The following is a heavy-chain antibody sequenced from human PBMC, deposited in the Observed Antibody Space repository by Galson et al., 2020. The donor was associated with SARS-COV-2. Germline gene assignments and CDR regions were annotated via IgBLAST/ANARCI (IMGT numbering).Heavy chain of an antibody. D-gene: IGHD2-15*01. CDR3: ARWCSGGTCYSSRRGDAFDM. V-gene: IGHV5-51*01. CDR2: IYPGDSDT. CDR1: GYLFNSYW. J-gene: IGHJ3*02. Sequence: HGESLKISCKASGYLFNSYWIGWVRQMPGKGLEWMGIIYPGDSDTRYSPSFEGQVTISADKSISTAFLQWSSLKASDTAMYFCARWCSGGTCYSSRRGDAFDMWGHGTMVIVSP.